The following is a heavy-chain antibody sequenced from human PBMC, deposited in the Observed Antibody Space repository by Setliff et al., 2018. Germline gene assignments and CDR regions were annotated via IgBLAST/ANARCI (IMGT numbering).Heavy chain of an antibody. Sequence: PSETLSLTCNVSGGSISSDYWAWIRQPPGKALEWIGYFYHSASSNYNPSLKGRVTMSADTSKKQLYLSLTSVSIADTAMYYCARSHYYASGNSHYYYMDVWDKGTAVTVSS. J-gene: IGHJ6*03. CDR1: GGSISSDY. D-gene: IGHD3-10*01. CDR2: FYHSASS. V-gene: IGHV4-59*08. CDR3: ARSHYYASGNSHYYYMDV.